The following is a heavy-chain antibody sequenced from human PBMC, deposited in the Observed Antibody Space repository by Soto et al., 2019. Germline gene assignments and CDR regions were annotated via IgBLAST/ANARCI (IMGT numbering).Heavy chain of an antibody. D-gene: IGHD2-15*01. V-gene: IGHV3-74*03. CDR2: LSGDGTST. Sequence: PGGSLRLSCAASGFTFSRHWMHWVRQTPGKGPVWVSRLSGDGTSTKYADSGKGRFTIARDNAKNTLFLQMSSLRIEDTVVIYCVRELIESVGPIRWFCYWVRLTLVAVAS. J-gene: IGHJ4*02. CDR1: GFTFSRHW. CDR3: VRELIESVGPIRWFCY.